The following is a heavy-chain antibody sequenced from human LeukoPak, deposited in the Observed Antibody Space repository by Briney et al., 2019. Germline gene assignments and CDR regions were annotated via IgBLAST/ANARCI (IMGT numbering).Heavy chain of an antibody. Sequence: VGSLRLSCAASGFTFDNYAMNWVRQAPGKGLEWVLGISGSGVNTYYADSVKGRFTISRDNSKNTLYLQLNSLRGEDTAIYYCARDTSYNYGAHAMDVRGQGTTVTVSS. J-gene: IGHJ6*02. V-gene: IGHV3-23*01. CDR1: GFTFDNYA. D-gene: IGHD4/OR15-4a*01. CDR3: ARDTSYNYGAHAMDV. CDR2: ISGSGVNT.